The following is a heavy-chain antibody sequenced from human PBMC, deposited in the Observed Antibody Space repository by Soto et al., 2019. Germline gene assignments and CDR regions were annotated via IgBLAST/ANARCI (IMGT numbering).Heavy chain of an antibody. Sequence: SGPTLVNPTQTLTLTCTFSGFSLSTSGVGVGWIRQPPGKALEWLALIYWDDDKRYSPSLKSRLTITKDTSKNQVVLTMTNMDPVDTATYYCAHTIVAVNGGYYYYMDVWGTGTTVNVSS. CDR1: GFSLSTSGVG. CDR2: IYWDDDK. V-gene: IGHV2-5*02. CDR3: AHTIVAVNGGYYYYMDV. J-gene: IGHJ6*03. D-gene: IGHD7-27*01.